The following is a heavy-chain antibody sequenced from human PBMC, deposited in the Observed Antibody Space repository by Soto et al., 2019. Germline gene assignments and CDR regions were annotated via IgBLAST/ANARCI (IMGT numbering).Heavy chain of an antibody. CDR3: AKKVNSGPGSQYFDY. J-gene: IGHJ4*02. D-gene: IGHD3-10*01. CDR1: GFTFSSYP. Sequence: AGGSLRLSCAASGFTFSSYPMSWVRQAPGKGLEWVSGFRSSGDGGTTYYADSVKGRFTISRDNSKNTLFLQMNSLRAEDTAIYYCAKKVNSGPGSQYFDYWGQGTLVTVSS. V-gene: IGHV3-23*01. CDR2: FRSSGDGGTT.